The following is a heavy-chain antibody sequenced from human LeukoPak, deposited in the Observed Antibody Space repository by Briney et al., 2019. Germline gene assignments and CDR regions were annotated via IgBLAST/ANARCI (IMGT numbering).Heavy chain of an antibody. V-gene: IGHV3-66*01. J-gene: IGHJ5*02. CDR3: TIDPPAVAIKTYA. D-gene: IGHD6-13*01. Sequence: GGSLRLSCAASGVSVSSNFMIWVRQAPGKGLEWVSLIYSGGETSYSDSVKGRFRISRDNSKNALYHQMNSLRVEDTAVYYCTIDPPAVAIKTYAWGQGTLVTVSS. CDR1: GVSVSSNF. CDR2: IYSGGET.